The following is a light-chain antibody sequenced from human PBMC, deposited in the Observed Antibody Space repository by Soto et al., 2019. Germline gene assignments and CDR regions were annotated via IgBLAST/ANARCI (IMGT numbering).Light chain of an antibody. CDR2: EVN. CDR1: SSDVGGYNF. J-gene: IGLJ1*01. Sequence: QSVLTQPPSASGSPGQSVTISCTGTSSDVGGYNFVSWYQHHPGKAPKLIIYEVNKRPSGAPNCFSGSKSGNTASLTVSGHQAEDEADYYCNSYAGSNIYVFGTGTKLTVL. V-gene: IGLV2-8*01. CDR3: NSYAGSNIYV.